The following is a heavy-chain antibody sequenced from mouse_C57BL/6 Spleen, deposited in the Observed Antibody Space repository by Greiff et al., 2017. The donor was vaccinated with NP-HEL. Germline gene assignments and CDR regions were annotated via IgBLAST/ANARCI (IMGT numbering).Heavy chain of an antibody. D-gene: IGHD1-1*01. CDR3: ARVATVVEGGYFDY. CDR2: ISYDGSN. Sequence: DVKLVESGPGLVKPSQSLSLTCSVTGYSITSGYYWNWIRQFPGNKLEWMGYISYDGSNNYNPSLKNRISITRDTSKNQFFLKLNSVTTEDTATYYCARVATVVEGGYFDYWGQGTTLTVSS. V-gene: IGHV3-6*01. J-gene: IGHJ2*01. CDR1: GYSITSGYY.